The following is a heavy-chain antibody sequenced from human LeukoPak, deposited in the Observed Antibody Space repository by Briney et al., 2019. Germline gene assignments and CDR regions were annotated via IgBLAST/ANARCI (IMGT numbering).Heavy chain of an antibody. CDR3: ARANMVRGVGSFFDRNWFDP. J-gene: IGHJ5*02. D-gene: IGHD3-10*01. Sequence: PGGSLRLSCAASGFTFRSYGMHWVRQAPGKGLEWVAFIRFDGSNKYYADSVKGRFTISRDNSKNTLYLQMNSLRAEDTAVYYCARANMVRGVGSFFDRNWFDPWGQGTLVTVSS. V-gene: IGHV3-30*02. CDR2: IRFDGSNK. CDR1: GFTFRSYG.